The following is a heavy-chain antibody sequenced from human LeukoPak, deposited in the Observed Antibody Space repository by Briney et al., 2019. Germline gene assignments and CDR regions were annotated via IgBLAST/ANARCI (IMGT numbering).Heavy chain of an antibody. Sequence: SETLSLTCAVYGGSFSGYYWSWIRQPPGKGLEWIGEINHSGSTNYNPSLKSRATISVDTSKNQFSLKLSSVTAADTAVYYCATVLWFGARNGDFWGQGTLVTVSS. CDR2: INHSGST. CDR3: ATVLWFGARNGDF. D-gene: IGHD3-10*01. J-gene: IGHJ4*02. V-gene: IGHV4-34*01. CDR1: GGSFSGYY.